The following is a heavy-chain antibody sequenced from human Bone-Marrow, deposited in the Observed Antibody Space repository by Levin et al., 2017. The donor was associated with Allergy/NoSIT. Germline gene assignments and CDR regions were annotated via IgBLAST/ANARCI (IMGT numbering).Heavy chain of an antibody. V-gene: IGHV3-30*04. D-gene: IGHD1-26*01. J-gene: IGHJ6*02. CDR1: GFTFSSYA. CDR2: ISYDGSNK. Sequence: AGGSLRLSCAASGFTFSSYAMHWVRQAPGKGLEWVAVISYDGSNKYYADSVKGRFTISRDNSKNTLYLQMNSLRAEDTAVYYCARDSGLPMDVWGQGTTVTVSS. CDR3: ARDSGLPMDV.